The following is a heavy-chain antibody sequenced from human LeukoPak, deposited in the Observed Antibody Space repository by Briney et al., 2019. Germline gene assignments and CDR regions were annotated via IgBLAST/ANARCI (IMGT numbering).Heavy chain of an antibody. V-gene: IGHV3-48*03. CDR1: GCTLHRYE. CDR3: ARDSSCWYATFDY. Sequence: GGGVSLSHASCGCTLHRYEMLWVGQAAGRGGEGVSYISSRGCTKHYADFVKGRLTISRDNAKNSLYLPMNSLRAEDTDVYYCARDSSCWYATFDYWGQGTLVTVSS. D-gene: IGHD6-19*01. J-gene: IGHJ4*02. CDR2: ISSRGCTK.